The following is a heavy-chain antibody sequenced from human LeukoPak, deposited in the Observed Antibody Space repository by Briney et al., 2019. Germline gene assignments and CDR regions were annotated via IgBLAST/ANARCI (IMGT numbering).Heavy chain of an antibody. CDR3: ARGPGPIAGAKNPFDI. CDR2: ISYDGSNK. D-gene: IGHD1-26*01. V-gene: IGHV3-30*01. Sequence: GGSLRLSCAASGFTFSAYAMHWVRQAPGKGLEWVAVISYDGSNKYYADSVKGRFTISGDRSKDTLYLQMNSLRPEDTAVYYCARGPGPIAGAKNPFDIWGQGTMVTVSS. J-gene: IGHJ3*02. CDR1: GFTFSAYA.